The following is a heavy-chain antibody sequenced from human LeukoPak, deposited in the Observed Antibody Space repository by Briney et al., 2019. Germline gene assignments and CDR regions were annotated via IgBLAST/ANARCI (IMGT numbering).Heavy chain of an antibody. CDR2: MNPNSGNT. J-gene: IGHJ4*02. V-gene: IGHV1-8*03. D-gene: IGHD6-19*01. CDR1: GYTFTSYD. CDR3: ARGRRIAVAGTRKYYFDY. Sequence: ASVKVSCKASGYTFTSYDINWVRQATGQGLEWMGWMNPNSGNTGYAQKFQGRVTITRNTSISTAYMELSSLRSEDTAVYYCARGRRIAVAGTRKYYFDYWGQGTLVTVSS.